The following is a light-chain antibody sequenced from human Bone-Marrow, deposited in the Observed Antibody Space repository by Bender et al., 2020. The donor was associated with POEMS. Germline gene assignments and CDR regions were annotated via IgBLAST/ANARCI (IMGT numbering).Light chain of an antibody. Sequence: QSGLAQPASVPASPGQSITIPCTGTSSDIGTYKFVSWYQQYPGKSPKLLIYEGTKRPSGVSSRFSGSKSGNMASLTISGLQAEDEADYYCCSYAGSSTYVFATGTTVTVL. CDR3: CSYAGSSTYV. CDR1: SSDIGTYKF. J-gene: IGLJ1*01. CDR2: EGT. V-gene: IGLV2-23*01.